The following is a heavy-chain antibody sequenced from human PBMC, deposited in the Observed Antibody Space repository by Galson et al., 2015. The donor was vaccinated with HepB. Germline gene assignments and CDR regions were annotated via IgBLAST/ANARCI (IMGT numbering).Heavy chain of an antibody. J-gene: IGHJ5*02. CDR3: ARQSGAYHWFDP. D-gene: IGHD2-15*01. CDR2: MNPNSGNT. Sequence: SVKVSCKASGYTFTPYDINWVRQANGQGLEWMGWMNPNSGNTGYAQKFQGRVTMTRNTSISTAYMELSSLRPEDTAIYYCARQSGAYHWFDPWGQGTLVTVSS. V-gene: IGHV1-8*01. CDR1: GYTFTPYD.